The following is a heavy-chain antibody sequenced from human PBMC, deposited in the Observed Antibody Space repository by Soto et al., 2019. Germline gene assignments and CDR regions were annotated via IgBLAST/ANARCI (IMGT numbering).Heavy chain of an antibody. Sequence: QVQLVECGGNVVQPGRSLRRSCAASGFSFSSHGMHWVRQAPGKGLEWVAHLWAGGNIRYYAYSVKGRFTISSDHSKNTLYLQMDSLGAEDTAVYYCARDAQHLANYGMDVWAQGTTVTVSS. CDR3: ARDAQHLANYGMDV. D-gene: IGHD3-3*02. V-gene: IGHV3-33*01. CDR2: LWAGGNIR. J-gene: IGHJ6*02. CDR1: GFSFSSHG.